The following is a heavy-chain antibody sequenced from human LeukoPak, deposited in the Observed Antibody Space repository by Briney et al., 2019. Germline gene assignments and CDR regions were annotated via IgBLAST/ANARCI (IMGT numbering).Heavy chain of an antibody. CDR3: AKSSRGSSGYHSPFDY. J-gene: IGHJ4*02. CDR1: GFTFSSYG. V-gene: IGHV3-30*18. D-gene: IGHD5-12*01. CDR2: ISYDGSNK. Sequence: GGSLRLSCAASGFTFSSYGMHWVRQAPGKGLEWVAVISYDGSNKYYADSVKGRFTISRDNSKNTLYLQMNSLRAEDTAVYYCAKSSRGSSGYHSPFDYWGQGTLVTVSS.